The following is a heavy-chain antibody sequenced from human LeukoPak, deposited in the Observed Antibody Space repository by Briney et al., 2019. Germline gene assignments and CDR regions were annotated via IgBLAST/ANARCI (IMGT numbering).Heavy chain of an antibody. CDR1: GFTFSNYW. CDR3: ARGRSSGWYYPDY. D-gene: IGHD6-19*01. V-gene: IGHV3-7*01. J-gene: IGHJ4*02. Sequence: GGSLRLSCAASGFTFSNYWVTWVRQAPGRGLEWVANIKQDGSQKYYVDSVKGRFTISRDNAKNSLYLQMNSLRAEDTAVYYCARGRSSGWYYPDYWGQGTLVTVSS. CDR2: IKQDGSQK.